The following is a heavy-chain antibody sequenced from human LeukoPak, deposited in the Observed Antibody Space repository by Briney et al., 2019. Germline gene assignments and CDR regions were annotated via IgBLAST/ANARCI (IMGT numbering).Heavy chain of an antibody. CDR1: GFTFSNAW. D-gene: IGHD3-22*01. V-gene: IGHV3-66*01. Sequence: GGSLRLSCAASGFTFSNAWMSWVRQAPGKGLEWVSVIYSGGSTYYADSVKGRFTISRDNSKNTLYLQMNSLRAEDTAVYYCARDQSPTYYYDSSGYYYTTPSFDYWGQGTLVTVSS. J-gene: IGHJ4*02. CDR3: ARDQSPTYYYDSSGYYYTTPSFDY. CDR2: IYSGGST.